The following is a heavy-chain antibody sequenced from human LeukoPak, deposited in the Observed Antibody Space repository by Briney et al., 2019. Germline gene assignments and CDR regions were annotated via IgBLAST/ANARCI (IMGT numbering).Heavy chain of an antibody. V-gene: IGHV4-61*02. Sequence: NPSQTLSLTCTVSGGSISSGSYYWSWIRQPAGKGLEWIGRIYTSGSTNYNPSLKRRVTISVDTSKNQFSLKLSSVTAADTAVYYCGRGLYYDFWSGYLTPYYFDYWGQGTLVTVSS. D-gene: IGHD3-3*01. CDR2: IYTSGST. CDR1: GGSISSGSYY. J-gene: IGHJ4*02. CDR3: GRGLYYDFWSGYLTPYYFDY.